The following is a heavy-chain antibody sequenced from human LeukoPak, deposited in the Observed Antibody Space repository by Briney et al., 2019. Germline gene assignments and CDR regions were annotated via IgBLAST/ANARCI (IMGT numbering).Heavy chain of an antibody. CDR1: GGSFSGYY. CDR3: ANLLSTPGWFDP. Sequence: KPSETLSLTCAVYGGSFSGYYWSWIRQPPEKGLEWIGEINHSGSTNYNPPLKSRVTISVDTSKNQFSLKLSSVTAADTAVYYCANLLSTPGWFDPWGQGTLVTVSS. D-gene: IGHD2-2*01. J-gene: IGHJ5*02. V-gene: IGHV4-34*01. CDR2: INHSGST.